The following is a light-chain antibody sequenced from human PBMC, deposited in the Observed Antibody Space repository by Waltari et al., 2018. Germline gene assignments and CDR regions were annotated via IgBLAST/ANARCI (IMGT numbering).Light chain of an antibody. Sequence: QSALTPPASVSGSPGQSITISCTGTSSDVGGYNSVSWYQDHPGQAPKVIIYDVSDRPSGISERFSGSKSGNTASLTISGLQAEDEADYYCSSQSSDNVVLFGRGTKLTVL. J-gene: IGLJ2*01. CDR2: DVS. V-gene: IGLV2-14*03. CDR1: SSDVGGYNS. CDR3: SSQSSDNVVL.